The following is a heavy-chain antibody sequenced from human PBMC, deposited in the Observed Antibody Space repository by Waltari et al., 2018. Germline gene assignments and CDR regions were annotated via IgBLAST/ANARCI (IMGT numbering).Heavy chain of an antibody. CDR1: GYTFTGYY. CDR3: ARGGPEYSSGWYRSFQH. V-gene: IGHV1-2*06. D-gene: IGHD6-19*01. J-gene: IGHJ1*01. Sequence: QVQLVQSGAEVKKPGASVTVSCKASGYTFTGYYMHWVRQAPGQGLEWMGRINPNSGGTNYAQKFQGRVTMTRDTSISTAYMELSRLRSDDTAVYYCARGGPEYSSGWYRSFQHWGQGTLVTVSS. CDR2: INPNSGGT.